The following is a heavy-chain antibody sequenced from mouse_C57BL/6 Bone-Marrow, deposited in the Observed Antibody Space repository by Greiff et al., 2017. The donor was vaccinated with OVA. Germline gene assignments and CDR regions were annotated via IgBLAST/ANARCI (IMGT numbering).Heavy chain of an antibody. D-gene: IGHD1-3*01. CDR2: IDPSDSYT. V-gene: IGHV1-69*01. CDR3: ARAGDNNDRDY. CDR1: GYTFTSYW. Sequence: QVQLQQPGAELVMPGASVKLSCTASGYTFTSYWMHWVKQRPGQGLEWIGEIDPSDSYTNYNHKFKGKSTLTVDTSSSTAYLQLSSLTSEDSAGDYCARAGDNNDRDYEDQGNTPTVSA. J-gene: IGHJ2*01.